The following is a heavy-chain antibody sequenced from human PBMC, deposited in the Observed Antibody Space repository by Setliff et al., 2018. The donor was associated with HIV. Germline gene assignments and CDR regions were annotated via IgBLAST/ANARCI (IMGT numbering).Heavy chain of an antibody. CDR3: ARTVNDYGDYYFDY. V-gene: IGHV1-3*01. CDR1: GYTFTSYA. D-gene: IGHD4-17*01. Sequence: ASVKVSCKASGYTFTSYAMHWVRQAPGQRLEWMGWINAGTGNTKYSQNFQGRVTFSRDTSASTAYMELSILRSEDTAVYYCARTVNDYGDYYFDYWGQGTLVTVSS. CDR2: INAGTGNT. J-gene: IGHJ4*02.